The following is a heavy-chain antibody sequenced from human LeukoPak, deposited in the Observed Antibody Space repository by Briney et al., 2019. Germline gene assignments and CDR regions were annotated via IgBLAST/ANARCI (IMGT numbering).Heavy chain of an antibody. CDR2: ISPSTTI. V-gene: IGHV3-48*01. J-gene: IGHJ5*02. D-gene: IGHD3-9*01. CDR1: GFTLSSYS. CDR3: TRVFENA. Sequence: GGSLRLSCGVSGFTLSSYSMNWVRQAPGKGLEWISYISPSTTIYYADSVKGRFTISRDNAQNSLYLLMNSLRAEDTAVYYCTRVFENAWGQGTLVTVSS.